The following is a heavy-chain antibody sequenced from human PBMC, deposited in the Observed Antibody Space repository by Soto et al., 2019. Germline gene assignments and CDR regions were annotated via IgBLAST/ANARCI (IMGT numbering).Heavy chain of an antibody. J-gene: IGHJ4*02. D-gene: IGHD6-6*01. CDR3: ARAYSSSTSDY. V-gene: IGHV3-7*03. CDR1: GFTFSSYW. CDR2: IKQDGSEK. Sequence: EVQLVESGGGLVQPGGSLRLSCAASGFTFSSYWMSWVRQAPGKGLEWVANIKQDGSEKYYVDSVKGRFTISRDNAKNSRYLQMNSLRAEDTAVYYCARAYSSSTSDYWGQGTLVTVSS.